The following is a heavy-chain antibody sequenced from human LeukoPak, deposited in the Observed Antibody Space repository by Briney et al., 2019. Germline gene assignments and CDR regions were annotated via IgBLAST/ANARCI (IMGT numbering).Heavy chain of an antibody. Sequence: GGSLRLSCAASGFTFSSYSMNWVRQAPGKGLEWVSSISSSSYIYYADSVKGRFTISRDNAKNSLYLQMNSLRAEDTAVYYCARAPPQKSQYYYGSGSYWNYYYYHMDVWGKGTTVTISS. CDR1: GFTFSSYS. D-gene: IGHD3-10*01. J-gene: IGHJ6*03. V-gene: IGHV3-21*01. CDR3: ARAPPQKSQYYYGSGSYWNYYYYHMDV. CDR2: ISSSSYI.